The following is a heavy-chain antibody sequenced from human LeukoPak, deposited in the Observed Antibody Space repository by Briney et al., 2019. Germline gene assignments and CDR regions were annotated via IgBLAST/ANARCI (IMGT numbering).Heavy chain of an antibody. CDR1: GFTFSSYG. J-gene: IGHJ4*02. CDR2: IRYDGSNK. D-gene: IGHD2-21*02. CDR3: AKDHRAYCGGDCVDFDY. V-gene: IGHV3-30*02. Sequence: GGSLRLSCAASGFTFSSYGMHWVRQAPGKGLEWVAFIRYDGSNKYYADSVKGRFTISRDNSKNTLYLQMKSLRAEDTAVYYCAKDHRAYCGGDCVDFDYWGQGTLVTVSS.